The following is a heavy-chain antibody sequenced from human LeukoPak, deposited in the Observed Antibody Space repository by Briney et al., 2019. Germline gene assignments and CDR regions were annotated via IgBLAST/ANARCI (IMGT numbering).Heavy chain of an antibody. J-gene: IGHJ3*02. CDR1: GYSFTSYW. CDR3: ARRGFYYDSSVDAFDI. CDR2: IYPGDSDT. V-gene: IGHV5-51*01. Sequence: GESLKISCKGSGYSFTSYWIGWVRQMPGKGLEWMGIIYPGDSDTRYSPSFQGQVTISDDKSISTAYLQWSSLKASDTAMYYCARRGFYYDSSVDAFDIWGQGTMVTVSS. D-gene: IGHD3-22*01.